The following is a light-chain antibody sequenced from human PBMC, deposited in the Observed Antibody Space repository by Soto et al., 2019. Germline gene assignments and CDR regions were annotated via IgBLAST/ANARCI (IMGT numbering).Light chain of an antibody. Sequence: IQMIQSPSTLSASVGDKVTMTSRASKNSNTWVAWYQQKPGKAPKLLIYDASSLESGVPSRVSGSGSGTEFTLTISSLQPDDFATYYCLQYNTYRTFGQGTKVDI. CDR1: KNSNTW. CDR2: DAS. J-gene: IGKJ1*01. V-gene: IGKV1-5*01. CDR3: LQYNTYRT.